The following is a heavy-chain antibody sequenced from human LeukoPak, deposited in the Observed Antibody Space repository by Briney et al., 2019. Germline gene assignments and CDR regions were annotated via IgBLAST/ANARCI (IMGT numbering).Heavy chain of an antibody. CDR2: IYNGGSS. CDR1: GVSISSTSHA. Sequence: SETLSLTCTVSGVSISSTSHAWGWSRQPPGKGLEWLGNIYNGGSSNYSPSLRSRVSISVDTSKNQFSLRLRSVTAADTAAYYCGRDTHLESWGQGILVTVFS. V-gene: IGHV4-39*01. CDR3: GRDTHLES. J-gene: IGHJ4*02.